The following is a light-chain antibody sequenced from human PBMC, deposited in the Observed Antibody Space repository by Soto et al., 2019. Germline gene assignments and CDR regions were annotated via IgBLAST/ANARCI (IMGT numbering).Light chain of an antibody. V-gene: IGKV3D-20*02. J-gene: IGKJ5*01. CDR1: QSVTSGY. CDR3: QVRTNWSIA. Sequence: EIVLTQSPGTLSLSPGERATLSCRASQSVTSGYLAWYQHKPGQAPRLLIYDASNRATGIPARFSGTGSGTDFTLTINNLEPEDFAVYYCQVRTNWSIAFGRGTRLEIK. CDR2: DAS.